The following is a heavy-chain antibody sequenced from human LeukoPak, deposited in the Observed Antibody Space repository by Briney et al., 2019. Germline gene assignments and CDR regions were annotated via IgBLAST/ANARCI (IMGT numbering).Heavy chain of an antibody. CDR2: ISSSGSSI. V-gene: IGHV3-11*04. Sequence: GGSLRLSCTASGSNFNDYYMSWIRQAPGKGLEWISYISSSGSSIDYADSVKGRFTISRDNAKNSLYLQMNSLRAEDTAVYYCARDGYYYDSSGYYGCFDYWGQGTLVTVSS. D-gene: IGHD3-22*01. CDR1: GSNFNDYY. CDR3: ARDGYYYDSSGYYGCFDY. J-gene: IGHJ4*02.